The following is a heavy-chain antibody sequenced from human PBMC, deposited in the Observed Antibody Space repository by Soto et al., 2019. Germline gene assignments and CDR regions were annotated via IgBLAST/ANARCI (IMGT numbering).Heavy chain of an antibody. Sequence: SVKVSCKASGFTFTSSAVQWVRQARGQRLEWIGWIVVGSGNTNYAQKFQERVTITRDMSTSTAYMELSSLRSEDTAVYYCAADHYYGSGSYPYYYYGMDVWGQGTTVTV. CDR3: AADHYYGSGSYPYYYYGMDV. V-gene: IGHV1-58*01. J-gene: IGHJ6*02. D-gene: IGHD3-10*01. CDR2: IVVGSGNT. CDR1: GFTFTSSA.